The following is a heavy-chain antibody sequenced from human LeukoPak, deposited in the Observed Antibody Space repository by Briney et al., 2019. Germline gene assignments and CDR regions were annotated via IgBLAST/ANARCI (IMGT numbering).Heavy chain of an antibody. Sequence: ESLKISCKGSGYSIISYWIGWVRQLPGKGLEWMGIIYPGDSDTRYSPSFQGQVTISADKSISTAYLQWSSLKASDTAMYYCARHMAATTVDVNWFNPWGQGTLVTVSS. J-gene: IGHJ5*02. CDR2: IYPGDSDT. CDR1: GYSIISYW. V-gene: IGHV5-51*01. D-gene: IGHD4-23*01. CDR3: ARHMAATTVDVNWFNP.